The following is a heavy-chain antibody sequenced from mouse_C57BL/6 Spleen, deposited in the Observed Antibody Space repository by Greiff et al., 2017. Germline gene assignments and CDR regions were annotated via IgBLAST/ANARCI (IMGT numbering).Heavy chain of an antibody. CDR2: INPNYGTT. D-gene: IGHD2-4*01. Sequence: EVQLQQSGPELVKPGASVKISCKASVYSFTDYNMNWVKQSNGQSLEWIGVINPNYGTTSYNQKFKGKATLTVDQSSSTAYMQLNSLTSEDSAVYYCEIYYDYDWYFDVWGTGTTVTVAS. CDR3: EIYYDYDWYFDV. J-gene: IGHJ1*03. CDR1: VYSFTDYN. V-gene: IGHV1-39*01.